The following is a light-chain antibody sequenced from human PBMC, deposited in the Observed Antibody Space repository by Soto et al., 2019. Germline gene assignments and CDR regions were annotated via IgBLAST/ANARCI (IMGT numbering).Light chain of an antibody. CDR2: GAS. CDR3: QQYGSSYPWT. J-gene: IGKJ1*01. CDR1: QSVTSNY. V-gene: IGKV3-20*01. Sequence: EIVLTQSPGTLSLSPGERATLSCRASQSVTSNYLAWYQQKPGQAPGLLIYGASSRATGIPDRFSGSGSGTDFTLTISRLEPEDFAVYYCQQYGSSYPWTFGQGTKVEIK.